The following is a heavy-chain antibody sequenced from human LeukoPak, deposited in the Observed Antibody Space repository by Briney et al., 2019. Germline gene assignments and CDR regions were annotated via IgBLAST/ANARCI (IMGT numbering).Heavy chain of an antibody. Sequence: PGRSLRLSCAASGFTFSSYGMHWVRQAPGKGLEWVAVIWYDGSNKYYADSVKGRFTISRDNSKNTVYLQMNSLRAEDTAVYYCAKVVGYYYYYMDVWGKGTTVTVSS. CDR1: GFTFSSYG. CDR3: AKVVGYYYYYMDV. J-gene: IGHJ6*03. V-gene: IGHV3-33*06. CDR2: IWYDGSNK.